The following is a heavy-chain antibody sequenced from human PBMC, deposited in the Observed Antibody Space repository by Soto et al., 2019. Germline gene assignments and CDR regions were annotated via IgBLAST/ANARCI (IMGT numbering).Heavy chain of an antibody. V-gene: IGHV3-48*01. CDR3: ARERGYTGYDFAY. J-gene: IGHJ4*02. CDR1: GFTFSRYA. Sequence: EVHLVESGGGLVQPGGSLRLSCAASGFTFSRYAMNWVRQAPGKGLEWVSYINHDSGTIYDADSVKGRFTISRDNANNLLSLQMNSLRAEDTAVYYCARERGYTGYDFAYWGQGTLVTVSS. CDR2: INHDSGTI. D-gene: IGHD5-12*01.